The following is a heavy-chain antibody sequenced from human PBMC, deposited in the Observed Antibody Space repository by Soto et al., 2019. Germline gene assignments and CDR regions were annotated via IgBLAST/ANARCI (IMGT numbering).Heavy chain of an antibody. CDR2: INPSGGST. D-gene: IGHD3-10*01. CDR3: ARGGLYYYGSGSPLSSDP. J-gene: IGHJ5*02. CDR1: GYTFTSYY. Sequence: ASVKVSCKASGYTFTSYYMHWVRQAPGQGLEWMGIINPSGGSTSYAQKFQGRVTMTRNTSISTAYMELSSLRSEDTAVYYCARGGLYYYGSGSPLSSDPWGQGTLVTVSS. V-gene: IGHV1-46*01.